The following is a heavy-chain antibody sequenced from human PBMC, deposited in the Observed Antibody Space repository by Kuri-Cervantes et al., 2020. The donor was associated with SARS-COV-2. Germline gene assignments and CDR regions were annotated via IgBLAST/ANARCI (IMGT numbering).Heavy chain of an antibody. V-gene: IGHV3-33*06. CDR3: AKLFGKAAAGNRYYYYYMDV. Sequence: SCKASGYTFSSYGMHWVRQAPGKGLEWVAVIWYGGSNKYYADSVKGRFTISRDNSKNTLYLQMNSLRAEDTAVYYCAKLFGKAAAGNRYYYYYMDVWGKGTTVTVSS. CDR1: GYTFSSYG. CDR2: IWYGGSNK. J-gene: IGHJ6*03. D-gene: IGHD6-13*01.